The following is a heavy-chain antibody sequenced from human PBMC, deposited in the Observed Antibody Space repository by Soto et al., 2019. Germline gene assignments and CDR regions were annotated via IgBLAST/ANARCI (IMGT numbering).Heavy chain of an antibody. CDR1: GFTFSSYA. V-gene: IGHV3-23*01. D-gene: IGHD5-12*01. CDR3: AIQSSVARPFDY. J-gene: IGHJ4*02. Sequence: GGSLRLSCAASGFTFSSYAMSWVRQAPGRGLEWVSAISGSGGSTYYADSVKGRFTISRDNSKNTLCLQMNSLRAEDTAVYYCAIQSSVARPFDYWGQGTLVTVSS. CDR2: ISGSGGST.